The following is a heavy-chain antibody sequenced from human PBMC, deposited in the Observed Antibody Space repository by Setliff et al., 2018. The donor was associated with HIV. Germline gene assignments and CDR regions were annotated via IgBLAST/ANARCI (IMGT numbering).Heavy chain of an antibody. J-gene: IGHJ4*02. CDR2: INPNNGGT. D-gene: IGHD3-22*01. CDR3: AGDYYDSSGYIFFPGLPDY. CDR1: GYTFTGYY. Sequence: ASVKVSCKASGYTFTGYYMHWVRQATGQGLEWRGWINPNNGGTNYAQKFQGRVTMTRDTSISTAYMELSRLRSDDTAVYYCAGDYYDSSGYIFFPGLPDYWGQGTLVTVSS. V-gene: IGHV1-2*02.